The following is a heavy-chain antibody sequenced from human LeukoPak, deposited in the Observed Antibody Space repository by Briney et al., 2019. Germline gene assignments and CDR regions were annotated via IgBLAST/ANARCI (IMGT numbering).Heavy chain of an antibody. CDR3: AKGQYNWNEGHFDY. J-gene: IGHJ4*02. CDR2: ISWDGSST. Sequence: GGSLRLSCAASGFIFDDYPMHWVRQAPGRGLEWVSLISWDGSSTYYADSVKGRFTIFRDNSKNSLSLQMNSLRTEDTALYYCAKGQYNWNEGHFDYWGQGTLITVSS. V-gene: IGHV3-43*01. D-gene: IGHD1-20*01. CDR1: GFIFDDYP.